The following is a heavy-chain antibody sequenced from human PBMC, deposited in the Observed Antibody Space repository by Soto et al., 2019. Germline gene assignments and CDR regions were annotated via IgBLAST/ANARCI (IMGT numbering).Heavy chain of an antibody. CDR1: GFTFSSYA. Sequence: EVQLLESGGGLVQPGGSLRLSCAASGFTFSSYAMSWVRQAPGKGLEWVSAISGSGGSTYYADPVKGRFTISRDNSKNTLYLQMNSLRAEDTAVYYCANSVTVFGVVITNYYYYGMDVWGQGTTVTVSS. CDR3: ANSVTVFGVVITNYYYYGMDV. V-gene: IGHV3-23*01. J-gene: IGHJ6*02. D-gene: IGHD3-3*01. CDR2: ISGSGGST.